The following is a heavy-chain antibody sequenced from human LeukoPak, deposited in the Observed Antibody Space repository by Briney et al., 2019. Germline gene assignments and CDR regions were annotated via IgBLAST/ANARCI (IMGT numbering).Heavy chain of an antibody. D-gene: IGHD6-19*01. CDR3: ARPSSGGSRVTFNI. Sequence: PGGSLRLSCAASGFTLSSSWMSWVRQAPGKGLEWVANIKQDGSETYYVDSVKGRFTISRDNAKNSLYLQMNSLRAEDTAIYYCARPSSGGSRVTFNICGQGRMVTVSS. CDR2: IKQDGSET. V-gene: IGHV3-7*04. CDR1: GFTLSSSW. J-gene: IGHJ3*02.